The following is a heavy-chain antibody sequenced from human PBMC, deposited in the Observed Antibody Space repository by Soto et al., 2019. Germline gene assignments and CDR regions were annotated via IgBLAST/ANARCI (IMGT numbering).Heavy chain of an antibody. Sequence: QVQLQESGPGLVKPSQTLSLTCTVSGDSVSSSSYYWSWIRQHPGKGLEWIGYIHHSGTTYYNPXXXXXXXXXXDTSKNQFSLRLSSVTAADTAVYYCASGLGYKAWGQGTLVTVSS. J-gene: IGHJ5*02. CDR1: GDSVSSSSYY. CDR2: IHHSGTT. D-gene: IGHD5-12*01. V-gene: IGHV4-31*03. CDR3: ASGLGYKA.